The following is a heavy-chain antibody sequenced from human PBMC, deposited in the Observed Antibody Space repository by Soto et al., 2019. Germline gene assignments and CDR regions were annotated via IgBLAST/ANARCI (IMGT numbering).Heavy chain of an antibody. Sequence: EVQLLESGGGLVQPGGSLRLSCAASGFTFSSYAMSWVRQAPGKGLEWGSAISGSGGSTYYADSVKGRFTISRDNSKNTLYLQMNSLRAEDTAVYYCAKPPHYYDSSGYHAWGQGTLVTVSS. D-gene: IGHD3-22*01. CDR1: GFTFSSYA. V-gene: IGHV3-23*01. CDR2: ISGSGGST. CDR3: AKPPHYYDSSGYHA. J-gene: IGHJ5*02.